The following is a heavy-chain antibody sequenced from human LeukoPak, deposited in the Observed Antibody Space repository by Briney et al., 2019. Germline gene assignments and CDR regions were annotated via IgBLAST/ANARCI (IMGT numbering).Heavy chain of an antibody. D-gene: IGHD4-17*01. CDR3: AKDLNYGELVDS. CDR2: IRSDGNKK. Sequence: GGSLRLSCAASVFTFSSYGMYWVRQAPGKGLEWVAFIRSDGNKKYYADSVKGRFTISRDNSRNTLYLQMDSLRTEDTAVYYCAKDLNYGELVDSWGKGTLVTVSS. V-gene: IGHV3-30*02. CDR1: VFTFSSYG. J-gene: IGHJ4*02.